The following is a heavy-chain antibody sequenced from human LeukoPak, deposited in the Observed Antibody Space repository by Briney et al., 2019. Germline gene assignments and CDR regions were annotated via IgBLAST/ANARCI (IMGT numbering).Heavy chain of an antibody. CDR1: GFTFSIYS. CDR3: ARGGPRHIVGVTRYFYFDY. J-gene: IGHJ4*02. D-gene: IGHD1-26*01. CDR2: ISSSSSYI. V-gene: IGHV3-21*01. Sequence: GGSLRLCCAASGFTFSIYSMDWVRQAPGKGLEWVSSISSSSSYIYYADSVKARFTISRDNAKTSLYLQMNSLSAEDTAVYYCARGGPRHIVGVTRYFYFDYWGQGTLVTVSS.